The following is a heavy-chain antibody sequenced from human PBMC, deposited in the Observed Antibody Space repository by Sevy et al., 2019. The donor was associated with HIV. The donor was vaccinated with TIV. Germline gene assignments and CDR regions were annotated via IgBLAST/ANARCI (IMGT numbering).Heavy chain of an antibody. V-gene: IGHV4-30-2*01. J-gene: IGHJ3*02. Sequence: SETLSLTCSVSGDSITSGAFSWNWIRQPPGKGLGWVGNIYHTGNTYYSPSLKSRLTISVDRSKNQFSLNLTSVTAADTAVYYCARDGGTLTVPGSFDIWGQGTMVTVSS. CDR2: IYHTGNT. CDR1: GDSITSGAFS. CDR3: ARDGGTLTVPGSFDI. D-gene: IGHD3-9*01.